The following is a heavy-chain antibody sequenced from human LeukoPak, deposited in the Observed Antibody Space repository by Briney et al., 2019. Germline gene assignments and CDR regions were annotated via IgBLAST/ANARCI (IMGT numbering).Heavy chain of an antibody. J-gene: IGHJ6*03. CDR2: ISSSSSYI. CDR1: GFTFSSYS. Sequence: GGSLRLSCAASGFTFSSYSMNWVRQAPGKGLEWVSSISSSSSYIYYADSVKGRFTISRDNAKNSLYLQMNSLRAEDTAVYYCARGTGYSYGPDLGYYYMDVWGKGTTVTVSS. CDR3: ARGTGYSYGPDLGYYYMDV. V-gene: IGHV3-21*01. D-gene: IGHD5-18*01.